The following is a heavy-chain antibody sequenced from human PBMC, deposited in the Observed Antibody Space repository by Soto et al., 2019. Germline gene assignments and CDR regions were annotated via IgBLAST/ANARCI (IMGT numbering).Heavy chain of an antibody. CDR2: IYYSGST. CDR3: ARVWGGAYDI. CDR1: GGSISSYY. Sequence: QVQLQESGPGLVKPSETLSLTCTVSGGSISSYYWSWNRQPPGKGLEWIGYIYYSGSTNYNPSLQSRVTISVDTSKNQFSLKLSSVTAADTAVYYCARVWGGAYDIWGQGTMVTVSS. D-gene: IGHD3-10*01. J-gene: IGHJ3*02. V-gene: IGHV4-59*01.